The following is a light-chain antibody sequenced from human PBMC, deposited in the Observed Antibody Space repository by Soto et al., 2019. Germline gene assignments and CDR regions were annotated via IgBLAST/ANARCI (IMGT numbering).Light chain of an antibody. CDR2: GAS. J-gene: IGKJ5*01. V-gene: IGKV3-20*01. Sequence: IVLTQSPGPLSLSPGERATLSCKSSQSVSNNYLAWYQQKPGQAPRLLIYGASNRATGIPDRFSGSGSGTDFTLTISRLEPDDFAVYYCQQYGSSPPITLGQGTRLEI. CDR3: QQYGSSPPIT. CDR1: QSVSNNY.